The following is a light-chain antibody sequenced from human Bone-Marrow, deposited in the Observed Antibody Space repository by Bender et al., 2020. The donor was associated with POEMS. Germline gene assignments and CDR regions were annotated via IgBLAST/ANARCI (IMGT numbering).Light chain of an antibody. V-gene: IGLV2-23*02. CDR2: DVT. Sequence: QSALTQPASVSGSPGQSITISCTGTSNDLGSFYLVSWYQQHPGKAPKLMIYDVTRRPSGVADRFSGSKSGNTASLTISGLQAEDEADYYCCSYRTTDIFVFGGGTKLTVL. J-gene: IGLJ2*01. CDR1: SNDLGSFYL. CDR3: CSYRTTDIFV.